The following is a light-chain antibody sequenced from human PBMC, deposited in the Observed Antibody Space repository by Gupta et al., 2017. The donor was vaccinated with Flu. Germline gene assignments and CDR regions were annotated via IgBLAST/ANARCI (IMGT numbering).Light chain of an antibody. J-gene: IGKJ1*01. CDR3: QKYDSAPRT. V-gene: IGKV1-27*01. Sequence: TRCVSFRSASVGDRVTITCRASQGISNYLAWYQQKPGKVPTLLIYGASTLQSGVPSRFSGSGSGTDFTLTISSLQPEDVATYYCQKYDSAPRTFGQGTKVEIK. CDR1: QGISNY. CDR2: GAS.